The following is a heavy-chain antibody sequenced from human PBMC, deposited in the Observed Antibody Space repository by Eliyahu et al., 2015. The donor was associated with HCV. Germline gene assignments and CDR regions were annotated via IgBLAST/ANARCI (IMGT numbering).Heavy chain of an antibody. V-gene: IGHV4-34*02. J-gene: IGHJ5*02. CDR3: ARKNGQWLEFDT. CDR2: IDHFGST. D-gene: IGHD6-19*01. Sequence: QVQLQQWGAGLLKPSETLSLTXGVYGESFSGYYWNWIRQPPGKGLEWIGEIDHFGSTNYNPSLKSRVTISVDTSKNQFSLRLNSVTAADTAVYYCARKNGQWLEFDTWGQGTLVTVSS. CDR1: GESFSGYY.